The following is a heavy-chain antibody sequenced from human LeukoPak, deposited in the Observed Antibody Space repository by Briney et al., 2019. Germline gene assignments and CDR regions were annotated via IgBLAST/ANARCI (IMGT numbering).Heavy chain of an antibody. J-gene: IGHJ4*02. CDR2: IRSQLNNYAT. V-gene: IGHV3-73*01. Sequence: GGSLRLSCAASGFTFSSYAMSWVRQASGKGLEWVGHIRSQLNNYATTYAASVKGRFTISRDDSNNTAYLQMNSLKLEDTAVYYCVPAPMVRGVISPIDYWGQGTLVTVSS. CDR3: VPAPMVRGVISPIDY. D-gene: IGHD3-10*01. CDR1: GFTFSSYA.